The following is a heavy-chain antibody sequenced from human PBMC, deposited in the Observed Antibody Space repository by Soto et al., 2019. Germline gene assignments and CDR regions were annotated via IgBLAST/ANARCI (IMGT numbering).Heavy chain of an antibody. Sequence: ASETLSLTCTVSGGSVSSGSYYWSWIRQPPGKGLEWIGYIYYSGSTNYNPSLKSRVTISVDTSKNQFSLKLSSVTAADTAVYYCARGSRYCSGGSCYYFDYWGQGTLVTVS. CDR2: IYYSGST. CDR3: ARGSRYCSGGSCYYFDY. D-gene: IGHD2-15*01. CDR1: GGSVSSGSYY. J-gene: IGHJ4*02. V-gene: IGHV4-61*01.